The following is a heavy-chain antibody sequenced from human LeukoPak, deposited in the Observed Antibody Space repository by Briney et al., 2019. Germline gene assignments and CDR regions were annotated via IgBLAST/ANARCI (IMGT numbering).Heavy chain of an antibody. CDR2: MYHSGST. CDR1: GGSISSNNW. J-gene: IGHJ4*02. V-gene: IGHV4-4*02. CDR3: ARPQGSNHRRIAVAGRAAFDY. D-gene: IGHD6-19*01. Sequence: SGTLSLTCGVSGGSISSNNWWSWVRQPPGKGLEWIGEMYHSGSTNYNPSLKSRVTISVDTSKNQFSLKLSSVTAADTAVYYCARPQGSNHRRIAVAGRAAFDYWGQGTLVTVSS.